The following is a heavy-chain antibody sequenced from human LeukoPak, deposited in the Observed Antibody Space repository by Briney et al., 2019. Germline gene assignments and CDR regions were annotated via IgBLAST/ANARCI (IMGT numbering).Heavy chain of an antibody. J-gene: IGHJ4*02. Sequence: ASVKVSCKVSGYTLTELSMHWVRQAPGKGLEWMGGFDPEDGETIYVQKFQGRVTMTEDTSTDTAYMELSSLRSEDTAVYYCATSITPALMEDFDYWGQGTLVTVSS. D-gene: IGHD1-14*01. CDR1: GYTLTELS. CDR2: FDPEDGET. CDR3: ATSITPALMEDFDY. V-gene: IGHV1-24*01.